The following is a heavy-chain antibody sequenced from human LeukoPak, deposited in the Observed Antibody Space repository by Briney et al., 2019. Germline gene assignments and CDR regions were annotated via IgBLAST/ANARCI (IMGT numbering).Heavy chain of an antibody. CDR2: MNPNSGNT. Sequence: GASVKVSCKASGYTFTSYDINWVRQATGQGLEWMGWMNPNSGNTGYAQKFQGRVTMTRDTSISTAYMELSRLRSDDTAVYYCARVYQLKWLVPTLGYWGQGTLVTVSS. CDR3: ARVYQLKWLVPTLGY. V-gene: IGHV1-8*02. CDR1: GYTFTSYD. J-gene: IGHJ4*02. D-gene: IGHD6-19*01.